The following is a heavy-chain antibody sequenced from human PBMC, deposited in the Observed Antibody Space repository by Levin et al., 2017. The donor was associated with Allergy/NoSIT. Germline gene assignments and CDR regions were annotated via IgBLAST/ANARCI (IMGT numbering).Heavy chain of an antibody. D-gene: IGHD3-9*01. CDR2: ISAYNGNT. Sequence: VASVKVSCKASGYTFTSYGISWVRQAPGQGLEWMGWISAYNGNTNYAQKLQGRVTMTTDTSTSTAYMELRSLRSDDTAVYYCARDLNLYDILTGYWPNDAFDIWGQGTMVTVSS. J-gene: IGHJ3*02. V-gene: IGHV1-18*01. CDR1: GYTFTSYG. CDR3: ARDLNLYDILTGYWPNDAFDI.